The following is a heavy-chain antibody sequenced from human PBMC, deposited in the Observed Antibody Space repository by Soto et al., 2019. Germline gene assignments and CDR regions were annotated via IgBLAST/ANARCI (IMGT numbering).Heavy chain of an antibody. J-gene: IGHJ5*02. CDR2: INPNSGGT. Sequence: ASVKVSCKASGYTFTGYYMHWVRQAPGQGLEWMGWINPNSGGTNYAQKFQGRVTMTRDTSIGTAYMELSRLRSDDTAVYYCARDGYCSSTSCYFYWFDPWGQGTLVTVSS. CDR3: ARDGYCSSTSCYFYWFDP. D-gene: IGHD2-2*03. CDR1: GYTFTGYY. V-gene: IGHV1-2*02.